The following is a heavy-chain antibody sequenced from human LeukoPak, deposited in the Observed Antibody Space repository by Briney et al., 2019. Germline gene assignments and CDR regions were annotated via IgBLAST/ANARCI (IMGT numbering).Heavy chain of an antibody. Sequence: ASVKVSYKASGYTFISYDINWVRQATGQGLEWMGWMNPNSGNTGYAQKFQGRVTMTRNTSISTAYMELSSLRSEDTAVYYCARNRWDDAFDIWGQGTMVTVSS. J-gene: IGHJ3*02. CDR1: GYTFISYD. V-gene: IGHV1-8*01. D-gene: IGHD1-26*01. CDR3: ARNRWDDAFDI. CDR2: MNPNSGNT.